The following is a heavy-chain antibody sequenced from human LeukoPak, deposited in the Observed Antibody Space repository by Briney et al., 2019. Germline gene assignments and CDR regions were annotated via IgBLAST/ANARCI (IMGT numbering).Heavy chain of an antibody. V-gene: IGHV3-23*01. J-gene: IGHJ4*02. CDR3: AVEDCSSISCYFL. CDR2: ISGSGGST. Sequence: GGSLRLSCVASGFTFSSYAMSWVRQAPGKGLEWVSGISGSGGSTYYADSVKGRFTISRDNSKNTLYLQMNSLRAEDTATYYCAVEDCSSISCYFLWGQGTLLTVSS. CDR1: GFTFSSYA. D-gene: IGHD2-2*01.